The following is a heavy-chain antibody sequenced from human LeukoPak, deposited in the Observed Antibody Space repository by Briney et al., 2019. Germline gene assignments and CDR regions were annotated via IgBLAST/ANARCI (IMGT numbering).Heavy chain of an antibody. CDR3: ARTEAYCGGDCYFNPYNWFDP. D-gene: IGHD2-21*02. CDR2: IIAIFGTA. V-gene: IGHV1-69*13. CDR1: GGTFSSYA. J-gene: IGHJ5*02. Sequence: SVKVSCKASGGTFSSYAISWVRQAPGQGLEWMGGIIAIFGTANYAQKFQGRVTITADESTSTAYMELSSLRSEDTAVYYCARTEAYCGGDCYFNPYNWFDPWGQGTLVTVSS.